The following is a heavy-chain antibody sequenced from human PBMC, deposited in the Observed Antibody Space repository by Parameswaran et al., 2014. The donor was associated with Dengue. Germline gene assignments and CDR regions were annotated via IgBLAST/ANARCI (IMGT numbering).Heavy chain of an antibody. J-gene: IGHJ4*02. CDR3: ARVTPPGADY. V-gene: IGHV1-69*01. CDR2: IIPIFGTA. D-gene: IGHD3-10*01. Sequence: WVRQAPGQGLEWMGGIIPIFGTANYAQKFQGRVTITADESTSTAYMELSSLRSEDTAVYYCARVTPPGADYWGQGTLVTVSS.